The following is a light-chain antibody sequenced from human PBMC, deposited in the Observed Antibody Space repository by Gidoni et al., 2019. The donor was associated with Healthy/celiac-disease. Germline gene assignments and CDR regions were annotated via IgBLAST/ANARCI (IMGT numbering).Light chain of an antibody. J-gene: IGKJ2*01. Sequence: EIVLTQSPATLSLSPGERATLSCRASQSVSSYLAWYQQKPGQAPRLLIYDASNRATGIPARFSGSGSGTDFTLTISSLEPEDFAVYYCQQRSNWPRTVGQXTKLEIK. CDR3: QQRSNWPRT. CDR1: QSVSSY. CDR2: DAS. V-gene: IGKV3-11*01.